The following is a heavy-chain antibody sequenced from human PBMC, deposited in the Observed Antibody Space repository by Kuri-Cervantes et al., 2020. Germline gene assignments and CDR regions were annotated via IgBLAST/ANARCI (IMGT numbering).Heavy chain of an antibody. V-gene: IGHV1-2*04. CDR2: INPNSGGT. D-gene: IGHD3-10*01. Sequence: ASVKVSCKASGYTFTGYYMHWVRQAPGQGLEWMGWINPNSGGTNYAQKFQGWATMTRDTSISTAYMELSRLRSDDTAVYYCARGRITMVQDQYWFDPWGQGTLVTVSS. CDR3: ARGRITMVQDQYWFDP. J-gene: IGHJ5*02. CDR1: GYTFTGYY.